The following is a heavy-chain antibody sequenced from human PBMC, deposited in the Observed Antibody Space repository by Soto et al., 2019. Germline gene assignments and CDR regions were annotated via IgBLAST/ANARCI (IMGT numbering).Heavy chain of an antibody. CDR3: ARSHYVLGAFDM. J-gene: IGHJ3*02. CDR1: GGSISSGEFY. Sequence: QVQLQESGPGLVKPSQTLSLTCTVSGGSISSGEFYWTWIRQPPGKGLEWLGYIYYNGETYYNPSLKSRITISLDTSKSQFSLKVISVIAADTAVYYCARSHYVLGAFDMWGQGTVVTVSS. D-gene: IGHD3-10*02. CDR2: IYYNGET. V-gene: IGHV4-30-4*01.